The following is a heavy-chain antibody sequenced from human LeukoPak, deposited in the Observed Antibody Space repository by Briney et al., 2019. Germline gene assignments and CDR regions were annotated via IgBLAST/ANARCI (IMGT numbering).Heavy chain of an antibody. CDR2: MNPNSGNT. V-gene: IGHV1-8*03. J-gene: IGHJ4*02. D-gene: IGHD3-22*01. Sequence: ASVKVSCKTSGYTFTSYDINWVRQATGQGLEWMGWMNPNSGNTGYAQKFQGRVTITRDTSASTAYMELSSLRSEDTAVYYCARYSSPWYYFDYWGQGTLVTVSS. CDR3: ARYSSPWYYFDY. CDR1: GYTFTSYD.